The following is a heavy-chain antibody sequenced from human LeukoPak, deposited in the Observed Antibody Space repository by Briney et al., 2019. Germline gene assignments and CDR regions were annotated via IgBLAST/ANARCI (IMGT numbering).Heavy chain of an antibody. Sequence: GGSLRLSCAASGFTFGSYGMHWVRQAPGKGLEWVAFIRYDGSNKYYADSVKGRFTISRDNSKNTLYLQMNSLRAEDTAVYYCAKASVALNAFDIWGQGTMVTVSS. CDR2: IRYDGSNK. J-gene: IGHJ3*02. V-gene: IGHV3-30*02. D-gene: IGHD4-23*01. CDR1: GFTFGSYG. CDR3: AKASVALNAFDI.